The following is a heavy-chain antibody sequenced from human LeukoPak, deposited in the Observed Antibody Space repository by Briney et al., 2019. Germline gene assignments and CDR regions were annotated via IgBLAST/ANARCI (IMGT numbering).Heavy chain of an antibody. J-gene: IGHJ5*02. V-gene: IGHV3-23*01. D-gene: IGHD3-22*01. Sequence: GGSLRPSCAASGFPFSTYGMNWVRQAPGKGLEWISGISPTGDITYYADSVMGRFTISRDNPKSTVYLQMNSLRAEDTAVYYCAKDPRRITMIVGWFDPWGQGTLVTVSS. CDR1: GFPFSTYG. CDR2: ISPTGDIT. CDR3: AKDPRRITMIVGWFDP.